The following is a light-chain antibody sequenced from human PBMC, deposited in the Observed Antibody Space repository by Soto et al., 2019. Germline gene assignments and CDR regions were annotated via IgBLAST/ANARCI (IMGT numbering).Light chain of an antibody. CDR1: QSISSW. J-gene: IGKJ2*01. V-gene: IGKV1-5*01. CDR3: QQYNSYPYT. CDR2: DAS. Sequence: DIQMTQSPSTLSASVGDRVNITCRASQSISSWLAWYQQKPGKAPKLLIYDASSLESGVPSRFSGSGSGTEFTLTISSLQPDDFATYYCQQYNSYPYTFGQRTKLEIK.